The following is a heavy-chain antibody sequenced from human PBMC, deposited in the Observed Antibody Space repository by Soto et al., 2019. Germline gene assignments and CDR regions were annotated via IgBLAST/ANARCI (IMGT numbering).Heavy chain of an antibody. V-gene: IGHV1-18*01. CDR3: ARAPKYYDFWSGYYTNYYGMDV. CDR1: GYTFTSYG. CDR2: ISAYNGNT. D-gene: IGHD3-3*01. Sequence: QVQLVQSGAEVKKPGASVKVSCKASGYTFTSYGISWVRQAPGQGLEWMGWISAYNGNTNYAQKLQGRVTMTTDTSTSTAYMELRSLRSDDTAVYNCARAPKYYDFWSGYYTNYYGMDVWGQGTTVTVSS. J-gene: IGHJ6*02.